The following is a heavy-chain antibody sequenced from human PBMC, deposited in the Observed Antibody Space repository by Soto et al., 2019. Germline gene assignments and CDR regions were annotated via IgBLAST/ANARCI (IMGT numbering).Heavy chain of an antibody. V-gene: IGHV4-30-4*01. Sequence: QVQLQESGPGLVKPSQTLSLTCTVSGDSISSADYYWSWIRQPPGQGLEWIGYVYHSGSTYYNPSLKSRVTMSIDTSKNQFPRKRSSVTAADTAGYYGAREWYPPLFDYWGQGTLVTVSS. CDR2: VYHSGST. CDR3: AREWYPPLFDY. J-gene: IGHJ4*02. CDR1: GDSISSADYY. D-gene: IGHD2-2*01.